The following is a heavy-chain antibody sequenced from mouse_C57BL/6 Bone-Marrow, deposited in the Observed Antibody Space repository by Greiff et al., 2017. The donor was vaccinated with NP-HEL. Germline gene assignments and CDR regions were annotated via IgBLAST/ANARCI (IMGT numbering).Heavy chain of an antibody. CDR1: GYAFTNYL. V-gene: IGHV1-54*01. Sequence: QVQLQQSGAELVRPGTSVKVSCKASGYAFTNYLIEWVKQRPGQGHEWIGVINPGSGGTNYNEKFKGKATLTADKSSSTSYMQLSSLTSEDSAVYFCSRLRIKHYFDYWGQGTTLTVSS. CDR2: INPGSGGT. J-gene: IGHJ2*01. CDR3: SRLRIKHYFDY. D-gene: IGHD2-4*01.